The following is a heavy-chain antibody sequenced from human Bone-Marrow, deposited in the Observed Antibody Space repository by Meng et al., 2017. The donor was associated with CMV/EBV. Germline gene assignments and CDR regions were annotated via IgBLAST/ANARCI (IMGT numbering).Heavy chain of an antibody. CDR3: ARDFRFYGDYGYYYYGTDV. D-gene: IGHD4-17*01. J-gene: IGHJ6*02. CDR1: GLTVSSNY. Sequence: GGSLRLSCAASGLTVSSNYMSWVRQAPGKGLEWVSVIYSGGSTYYADSVKGRFTISRDNSKNTLYLQMNSLRAEDTAVYYCARDFRFYGDYGYYYYGTDVWGQGTTVTVSS. CDR2: IYSGGST. V-gene: IGHV3-66*02.